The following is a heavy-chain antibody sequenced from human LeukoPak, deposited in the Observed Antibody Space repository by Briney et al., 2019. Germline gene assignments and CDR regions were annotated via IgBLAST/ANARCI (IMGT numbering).Heavy chain of an antibody. J-gene: IGHJ3*02. CDR1: GDSISSYY. V-gene: IGHV4-59*01. CDR3: ARDKKDYYDSSGYYYFAFDI. Sequence: PSETLSLTCTVSGDSISSYYWSWIRQPPGKGLEWIGYIYYSGSTNYNPSLKSRVTMSVDTSKNQFSLKLSSVTAADTAVYYCARDKKDYYDSSGYYYFAFDIWGQGTMVNVSS. D-gene: IGHD3-22*01. CDR2: IYYSGST.